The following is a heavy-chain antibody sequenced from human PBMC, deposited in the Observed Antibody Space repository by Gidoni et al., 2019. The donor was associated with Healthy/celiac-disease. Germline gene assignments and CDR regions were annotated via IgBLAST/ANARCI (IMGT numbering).Heavy chain of an antibody. CDR2: ISGSGGST. Sequence: EVQLLESGGGLVQPGGSLRLSCAASGFTFSSYAMSWVRQAPGKGLEWVSAISGSGGSTYYADAVKGRFTISRDNSKNTLYLQMNSLRAEDTAVYYCAKGARRITIFGVVSNYYYYMDVWGKGTTVTVSS. D-gene: IGHD3-3*01. CDR3: AKGARRITIFGVVSNYYYYMDV. CDR1: GFTFSSYA. J-gene: IGHJ6*03. V-gene: IGHV3-23*01.